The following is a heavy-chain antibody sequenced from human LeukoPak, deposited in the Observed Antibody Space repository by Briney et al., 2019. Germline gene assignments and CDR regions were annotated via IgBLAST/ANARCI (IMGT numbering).Heavy chain of an antibody. Sequence: KPGESLKISCKGSGYSFTSYWIGWVRQMPGKGLEWMGIIYPGDSDTRYSPSFQGQVTISADKSISTAYLQWSSLKASDTAMYYCARSEYLHWETHDDAFDIWGQGTMVTVSS. CDR1: GYSFTSYW. J-gene: IGHJ3*02. V-gene: IGHV5-51*01. CDR3: ARSEYLHWETHDDAFDI. CDR2: IYPGDSDT. D-gene: IGHD6-6*01.